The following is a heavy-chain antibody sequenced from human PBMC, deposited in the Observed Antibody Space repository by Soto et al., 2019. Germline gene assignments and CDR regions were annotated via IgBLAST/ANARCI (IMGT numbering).Heavy chain of an antibody. CDR1: GLTFNDFD. V-gene: IGHV3-23*01. CDR2: ISGSGLST. J-gene: IGHJ4*02. Sequence: EVQLLESGGGLVQPGGSLRLSCAASGLTFNDFDMSWVRQAPGKGLEWVSAISGSGLSTYYADSVKCRFTISRDNSKNTLYAQMNSLRAEETPVYYCATQYRYSDRSGYYSLIDYWGQGTLVTVSS. CDR3: ATQYRYSDRSGYYSLIDY. D-gene: IGHD3-22*01.